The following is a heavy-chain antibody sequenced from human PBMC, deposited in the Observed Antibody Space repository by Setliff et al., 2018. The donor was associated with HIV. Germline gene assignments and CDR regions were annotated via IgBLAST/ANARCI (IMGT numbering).Heavy chain of an antibody. CDR2: IFYSGST. V-gene: IGHV4-39*02. Sequence: SETLSLTCTVSGGSMTSSNYYWGWIRQSPGRGLEWIGSIFYSGSTYYNPSLKSRVTISVDTSKNQLSLKLSSVTAADAAVYYCARESYFYYFDYWGQGTLVTVSS. J-gene: IGHJ4*02. D-gene: IGHD3-10*01. CDR1: GGSMTSSNYY. CDR3: ARESYFYYFDY.